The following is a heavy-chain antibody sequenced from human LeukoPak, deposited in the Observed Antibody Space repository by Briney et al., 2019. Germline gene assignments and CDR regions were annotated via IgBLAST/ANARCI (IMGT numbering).Heavy chain of an antibody. CDR2: IKQDGSEK. CDR1: GFTFSSYW. CDR3: ARAWELLLNAFDI. D-gene: IGHD1-26*01. J-gene: IGHJ3*02. Sequence: GGSLRLSCAASGFTFSSYWMSWVRQAPGKGLEWVANIKQDGSEKYYVDSVKGRFTISRDNAKNSLYLQMNSLRAEDTAVYYCARAWELLLNAFDIWGQGTMVTVSS. V-gene: IGHV3-7*01.